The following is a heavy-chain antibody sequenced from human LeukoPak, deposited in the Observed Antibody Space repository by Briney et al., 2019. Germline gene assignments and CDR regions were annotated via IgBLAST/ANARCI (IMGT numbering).Heavy chain of an antibody. CDR3: ARVDVRFGELPS. CDR2: IYYSGST. V-gene: IGHV4-59*01. CDR1: GGSISSYY. D-gene: IGHD3-10*01. J-gene: IGHJ4*02. Sequence: SETLSLTCTVSGGSISSYYWSWIRQPPGKGLEWIGYIYYSGSTNYNPSLKSRVTISVDTSKNQFSLKLSSVTAAVTAVYNCARVDVRFGELPSWGQGTLVTVSS.